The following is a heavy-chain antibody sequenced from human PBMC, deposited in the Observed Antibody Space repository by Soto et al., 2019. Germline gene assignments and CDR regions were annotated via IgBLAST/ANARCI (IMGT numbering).Heavy chain of an antibody. D-gene: IGHD2-15*01. CDR2: ISYDGSNK. Sequence: GGSLRLSCAASGFTFSSYGMHWVRQAPGKGLEWVAVISYDGSNKYYADSVKGRFTISRDNSKNTLYLQMNSLRAEDTAVYYCAETLFDGGSGYYYGMDVWGQGTTVTVSS. CDR3: AETLFDGGSGYYYGMDV. V-gene: IGHV3-30*18. CDR1: GFTFSSYG. J-gene: IGHJ6*02.